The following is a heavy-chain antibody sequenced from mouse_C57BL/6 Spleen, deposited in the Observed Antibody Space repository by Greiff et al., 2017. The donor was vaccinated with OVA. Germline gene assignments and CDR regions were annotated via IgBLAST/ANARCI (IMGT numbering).Heavy chain of an antibody. J-gene: IGHJ1*03. V-gene: IGHV3-6*01. Sequence: VQLKESGPGLVKPSQSLSLTCSVTGYSITSGYYWNWIRQFPGNKLEWMGYISYDGSNNYNPSLKNRISITRDTSKNQFFLKLNSVTTEDTATYYCAIYYGSSYWYFDVWGTGTTVTVSS. CDR1: GYSITSGYY. CDR3: AIYYGSSYWYFDV. CDR2: ISYDGSN. D-gene: IGHD1-1*01.